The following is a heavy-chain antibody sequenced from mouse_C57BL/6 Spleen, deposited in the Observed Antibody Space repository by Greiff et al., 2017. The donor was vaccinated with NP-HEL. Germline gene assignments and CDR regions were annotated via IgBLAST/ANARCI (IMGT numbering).Heavy chain of an antibody. J-gene: IGHJ1*03. V-gene: IGHV5-9*01. Sequence: EVKLVESGGGLVKPGGSLKLSCAASGFTFSSYTMSWVRQTPEKRLEWVATVSGGGGNTYYPDSVKGRFTISRDNAKNTLYLQMSSLRSEDTALYYCARQIHYYGSSYGYFDVWGTGTTVTVSS. CDR1: GFTFSSYT. D-gene: IGHD1-1*01. CDR2: VSGGGGNT. CDR3: ARQIHYYGSSYGYFDV.